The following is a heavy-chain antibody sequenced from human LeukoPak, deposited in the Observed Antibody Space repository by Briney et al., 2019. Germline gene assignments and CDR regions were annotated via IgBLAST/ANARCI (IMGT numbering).Heavy chain of an antibody. J-gene: IGHJ5*02. D-gene: IGHD1-14*01. CDR2: IRTSGNN. CDR3: ARVTSRLGWFDP. V-gene: IGHV4-4*07. Sequence: SETLSLTCTVSDGSMTNYYWSWIRQPAGKGLEWIGRIRTSGNNNYNPSLASRVTMSVDTSKNQFSLKLRSATAADTAVYYCARVTSRLGWFDPWGQGTLVTVSS. CDR1: DGSMTNYY.